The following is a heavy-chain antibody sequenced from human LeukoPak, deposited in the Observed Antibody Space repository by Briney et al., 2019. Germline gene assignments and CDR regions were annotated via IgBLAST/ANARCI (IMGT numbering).Heavy chain of an antibody. CDR1: GGSISSYY. CDR3: ARDVIRGGMDV. Sequence: SETLSLTCTVSGGSISSYYWGWIRQPPGKGLEWIGSIYYSGSTYYNPSLKSRVTISVDTSKNQFSLKLSSVTAADTAVYYCARDVIRGGMDVWGQGTTVTVSS. J-gene: IGHJ6*02. V-gene: IGHV4-39*07. CDR2: IYYSGST. D-gene: IGHD2/OR15-2a*01.